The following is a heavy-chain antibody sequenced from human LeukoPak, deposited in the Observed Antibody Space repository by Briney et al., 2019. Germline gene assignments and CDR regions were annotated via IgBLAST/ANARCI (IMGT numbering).Heavy chain of an antibody. Sequence: YPGGTLRLSCAASGFTFTHYGMNWVRQAPGKGLEWVSGIRANGETTYYADSVRGRFTISRDNSRSMVWLQMNSLTAEDTAMYYCGRDLNWGAFDIRGLGTLVTVSS. J-gene: IGHJ3*02. CDR2: IRANGETT. CDR3: GRDLNWGAFDI. CDR1: GFTFTHYG. D-gene: IGHD7-27*01. V-gene: IGHV3-23*01.